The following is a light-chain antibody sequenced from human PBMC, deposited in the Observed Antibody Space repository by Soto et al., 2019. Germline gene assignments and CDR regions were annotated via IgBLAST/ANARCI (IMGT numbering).Light chain of an antibody. CDR3: QQYNNWPIT. Sequence: EIVLTQSPATLSLSPGERATLSFRASQSVSSYLAWYQQKPGQAPRLLIYDASNRATGIPARFSGSGSGTDFTLTISSLQSEDFAVYFCQQYNNWPITFGQGTRLEI. V-gene: IGKV3-11*01. CDR1: QSVSSY. J-gene: IGKJ5*01. CDR2: DAS.